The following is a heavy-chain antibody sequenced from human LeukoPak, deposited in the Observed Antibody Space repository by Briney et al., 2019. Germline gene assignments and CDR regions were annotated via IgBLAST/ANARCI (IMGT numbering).Heavy chain of an antibody. CDR3: AMNLNYYGSGSYLGY. CDR2: IYYSGST. D-gene: IGHD3-10*01. V-gene: IGHV4-30-4*01. Sequence: PSQTLSLTCTVSGGSISSGDYYWSWIRQPPGKGLEWIGYIYYSGSTYYNPSLKSRVTISVDTSKNQFSLKLSSVTAADTAVYYCAMNLNYYGSGSYLGYWGQGTLVTVSS. CDR1: GGSISSGDYY. J-gene: IGHJ4*02.